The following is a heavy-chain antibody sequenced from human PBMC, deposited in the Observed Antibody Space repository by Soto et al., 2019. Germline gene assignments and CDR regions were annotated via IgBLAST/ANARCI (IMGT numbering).Heavy chain of an antibody. CDR2: ISSSGSTI. CDR1: GFTFSSYE. D-gene: IGHD3-3*01. Sequence: GGSLRLSCAASGFTFSSYEMNWVRQAPGKGLEWVSYISSSGSTIYYADSVKGRFTISRDNAKNSLCLQMNSLRAEDTAVYYCARRGTITIFGVVTRYYYGMDVWGQGTTVTVSS. J-gene: IGHJ6*02. V-gene: IGHV3-48*03. CDR3: ARRGTITIFGVVTRYYYGMDV.